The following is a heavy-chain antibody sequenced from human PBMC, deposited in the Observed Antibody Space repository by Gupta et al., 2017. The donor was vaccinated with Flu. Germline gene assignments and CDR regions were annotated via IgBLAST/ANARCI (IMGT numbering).Heavy chain of an antibody. CDR2: IHPNSGGT. CDR1: GHTFTSNY. D-gene: IGHD2-21*01. V-gene: IGHV1-2*02. J-gene: IGHJ4*01. CDR3: ARDAGPIPQDF. Sequence: QVQLVQSGAEVKKPGASVKVSCQASGHTFTSNYMHWVRQAPGQGLEWMGWIHPNSGGTNEAPTFQGRVTLTRDTAISTVYMEMSRLKADDTAVYYGARDAGPIPQDFGGQGTLVTVYS.